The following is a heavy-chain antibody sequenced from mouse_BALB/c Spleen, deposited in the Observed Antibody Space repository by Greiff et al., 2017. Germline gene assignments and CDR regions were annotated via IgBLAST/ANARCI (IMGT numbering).Heavy chain of an antibody. CDR3: TRGITMARTWFAY. CDR2: IYPGNSDT. J-gene: IGHJ3*01. V-gene: IGHV1-5*01. Sequence: EVQLQQSGTVLARPGASVKMSCKASGYTFTSYWMHWVKQRPGQGLEWIGAIYPGNSDTSYNQKFKGKAKLTAVTSTSTAYMELSSLTNEDSAVYYCTRGITMARTWFAYWGQGTLVTVSA. D-gene: IGHD1-1*02. CDR1: GYTFTSYW.